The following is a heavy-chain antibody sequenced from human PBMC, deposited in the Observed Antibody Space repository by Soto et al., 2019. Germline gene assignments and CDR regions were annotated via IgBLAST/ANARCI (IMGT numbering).Heavy chain of an antibody. Sequence: ASVKVSCKASGYTFTGYYMHWVRQAPGQGLEWMGWINPNSGGTNYARKFQGRVTMTRDTSISTAYMELSRLRSDDTAVYYCARDGPSGIAAAGPYYFDYWGQGTLVTVS. D-gene: IGHD6-13*01. CDR2: INPNSGGT. CDR3: ARDGPSGIAAAGPYYFDY. J-gene: IGHJ4*02. V-gene: IGHV1-2*02. CDR1: GYTFTGYY.